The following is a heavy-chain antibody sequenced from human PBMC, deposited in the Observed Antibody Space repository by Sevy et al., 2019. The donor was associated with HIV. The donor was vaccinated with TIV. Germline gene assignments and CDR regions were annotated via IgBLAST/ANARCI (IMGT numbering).Heavy chain of an antibody. Sequence: GGCLRLSCAASGFTFSSYSMNWVRQAPGKGLEWVSSISSSSSYIYYADSVKGRFTISRDNAKNSLYLQMNSLRAEDTALYYSARDNGSSRGRAVGAFDIWGQGTMVTVSS. D-gene: IGHD1-26*01. CDR1: GFTFSSYS. CDR3: ARDNGSSRGRAVGAFDI. V-gene: IGHV3-21*01. CDR2: ISSSSSYI. J-gene: IGHJ3*02.